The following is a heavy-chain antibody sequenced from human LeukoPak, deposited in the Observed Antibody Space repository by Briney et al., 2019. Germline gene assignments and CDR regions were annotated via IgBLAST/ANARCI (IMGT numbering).Heavy chain of an antibody. CDR2: IYYSGST. CDR3: ARANSGYASYFDY. Sequence: SETLSLTCTVSGGSISSYYWSWIRQPPGKGLEWIGYIYYSGSTNYNPSLKSRVTISVDTSKNQFSLKLGSVTAADTAVYYCARANSGYASYFDYWGQGTLVTVSS. J-gene: IGHJ4*02. V-gene: IGHV4-59*01. CDR1: GGSISSYY. D-gene: IGHD5-12*01.